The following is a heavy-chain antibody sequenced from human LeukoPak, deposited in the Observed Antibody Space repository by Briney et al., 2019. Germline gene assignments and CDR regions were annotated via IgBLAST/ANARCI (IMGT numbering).Heavy chain of an antibody. Sequence: GASVKVSCKASGYIFTSYYMYWVRQAPGQGLERMGIINPSGGSTSYAQKFQGRVTMTRDTSTSTVYMELSSLRSEDTAVYYCARGGTTRYYFDYWGQGTLVTVSS. CDR1: GYIFTSYY. V-gene: IGHV1-46*01. D-gene: IGHD4-17*01. CDR3: ARGGTTRYYFDY. J-gene: IGHJ4*02. CDR2: INPSGGST.